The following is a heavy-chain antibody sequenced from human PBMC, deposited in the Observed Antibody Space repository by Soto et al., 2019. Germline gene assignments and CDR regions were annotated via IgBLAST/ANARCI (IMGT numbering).Heavy chain of an antibody. D-gene: IGHD3-10*01. CDR1: GFTFSSYA. V-gene: IGHV3-23*01. J-gene: IGHJ4*02. CDR2: ITDTGGDA. CDR3: ARGSTDSYPGSRIFDF. Sequence: EVQLLESGGGLVQPGGSLRLSCAASGFTFSSYAMSWVRQAPGEGLEWVSTITDTGGDAKYADSVRGRFTISRDNSKNTLHLQMSSLRAEDSAVYYCARGSTDSYPGSRIFDFWGRGTLVTVSS.